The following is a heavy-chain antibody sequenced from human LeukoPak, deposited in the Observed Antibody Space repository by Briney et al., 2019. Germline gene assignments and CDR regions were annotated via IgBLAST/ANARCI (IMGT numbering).Heavy chain of an antibody. Sequence: GGSLRLSCAASGLTFSRSSMNWVRQAPGKGLEWVSFIDRDSSIAYYADSVRGRFTISRDNARDSLFLQMNSLRAEDTAVYFCATYDSGWYLTYWGQGTLVTVSS. CDR3: ATYDSGWYLTY. CDR2: IDRDSSIA. CDR1: GLTFSRSS. V-gene: IGHV3-48*01. J-gene: IGHJ4*02. D-gene: IGHD6-19*01.